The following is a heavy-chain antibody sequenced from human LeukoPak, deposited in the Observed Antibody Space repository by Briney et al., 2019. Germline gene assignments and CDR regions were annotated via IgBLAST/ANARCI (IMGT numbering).Heavy chain of an antibody. V-gene: IGHV1-2*06. CDR3: AREQIVGATVYY. D-gene: IGHD1-26*01. J-gene: IGHJ4*02. Sequence: GASVKVSCKASGYTFTCYYMHWVRQAPGQGLEWMGRINPNSGGTNYAQKFQGRVTMTRDTSISTAYMELSRLRSDDTAVYYCAREQIVGATVYYWGQGTLVTVSS. CDR2: INPNSGGT. CDR1: GYTFTCYY.